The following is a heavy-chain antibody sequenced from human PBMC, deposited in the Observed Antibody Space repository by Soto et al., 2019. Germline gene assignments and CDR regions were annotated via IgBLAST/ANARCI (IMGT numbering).Heavy chain of an antibody. CDR2: ITHSGST. CDR3: ALPWSGDAYYYGMDV. V-gene: IGHV4-34*01. J-gene: IGHJ6*02. CDR1: GGSFSGYY. Sequence: SETLSLTCAVYGGSFSGYYWSWIRQPPGKGLEWIGEITHSGSTNYNPSLKSRVTISVDTSKNQFSLKLSSVTAADTAVYYCALPWSGDAYYYGMDVWGQGTTVTVSS. D-gene: IGHD3-10*01.